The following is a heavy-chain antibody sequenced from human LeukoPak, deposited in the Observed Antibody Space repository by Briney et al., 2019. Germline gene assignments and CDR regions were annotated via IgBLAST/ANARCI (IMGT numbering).Heavy chain of an antibody. J-gene: IGHJ4*02. D-gene: IGHD4-17*01. Sequence: PGGSLRLSCAASGFTFSTYWMRWVRQAPGKGLEWVAHINEDGSEKYYVESVKGRFTISRDNAKNSLYLQINSLRAEDTAVYYCTRDSGLTTVTTYWDYWGQGTLVTVSS. CDR1: GFTFSTYW. V-gene: IGHV3-7*05. CDR3: TRDSGLTTVTTYWDY. CDR2: INEDGSEK.